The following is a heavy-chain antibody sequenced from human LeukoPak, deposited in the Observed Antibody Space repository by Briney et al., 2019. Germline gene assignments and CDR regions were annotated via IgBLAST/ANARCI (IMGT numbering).Heavy chain of an antibody. CDR1: GFTFSSYW. V-gene: IGHV3-7*01. CDR3: AKDRKALDY. J-gene: IGHJ4*02. CDR2: IKQDGSVK. Sequence: PGGPLRLSCAACGFTFSSYWMSWVRQAPGKALEWVANIKQDGSVKFYVDSVKGRFTISRDNAKNSLYLQMNNLRAEDTAMYYCAKDRKALDYWGQGTLVSVSS. D-gene: IGHD1-14*01.